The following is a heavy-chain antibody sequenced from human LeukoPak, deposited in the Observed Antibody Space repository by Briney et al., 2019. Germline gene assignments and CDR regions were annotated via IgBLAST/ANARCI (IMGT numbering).Heavy chain of an antibody. Sequence: VSLRLSCAASGFTVSSNYMRWVRQAPGKGLEWVSVIYSGGSTYYADSVKGRLTISRDNSKHTLYLQMNSLRAEDTAVYYCARREGYSYGYAFDYWGQGTLVTVSS. CDR3: ARREGYSYGYAFDY. J-gene: IGHJ4*02. D-gene: IGHD5-18*01. CDR1: GFTVSSNY. CDR2: IYSGGST. V-gene: IGHV3-66*01.